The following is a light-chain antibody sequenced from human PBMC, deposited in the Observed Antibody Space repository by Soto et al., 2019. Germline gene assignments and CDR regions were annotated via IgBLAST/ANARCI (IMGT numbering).Light chain of an antibody. CDR3: QQDGRLPC. CDR2: VSS. Sequence: SPVPLSVPQGQGASXSFRASQSVSSSCLAWYQQKPHHPPSLLVYVSSSTTPVIPYRFDCGGSGTDFTLSISRQEDEGFRVYYLQQDGRLPCFGQGTKLDIK. V-gene: IGKV3-20*01. J-gene: IGKJ1*01. CDR1: QSVSSSC.